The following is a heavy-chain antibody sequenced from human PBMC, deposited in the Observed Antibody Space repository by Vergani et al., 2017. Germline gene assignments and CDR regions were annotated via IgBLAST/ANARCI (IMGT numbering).Heavy chain of an antibody. J-gene: IGHJ3*02. CDR3: ARARSRYNWIILDAFDI. D-gene: IGHD1-20*01. V-gene: IGHV1-69*13. CDR1: GYTFTSYG. CDR2: IIPIFGTA. Sequence: QVQLVQSGAEVKKPGASVKVSCKASGYTFTSYGISWVRQAPGQGLEWMGWIIPIFGTANYAQKFQGRVTITADESTSTAYMELSSLRSEDTAVYYCARARSRYNWIILDAFDIWGQGTMVTVSS.